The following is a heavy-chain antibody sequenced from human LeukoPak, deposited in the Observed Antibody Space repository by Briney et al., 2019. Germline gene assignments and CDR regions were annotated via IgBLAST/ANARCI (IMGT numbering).Heavy chain of an antibody. D-gene: IGHD6-19*01. J-gene: IGHJ4*02. V-gene: IGHV3-23*01. CDR3: AKALSRAVDYFDY. CDR2: ISGSGGST. Sequence: GGSLRLSCAASGFTFSSYSMNWVRQAPGKGLEWVSAISGSGGSTYYADSVKGRFTISRDNSKNTLYLQMNSLRAEDTAVYYCAKALSRAVDYFDYWGQGTLVTVSS. CDR1: GFTFSSYS.